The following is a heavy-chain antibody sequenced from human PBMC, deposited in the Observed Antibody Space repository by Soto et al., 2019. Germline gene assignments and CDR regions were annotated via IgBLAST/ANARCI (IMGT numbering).Heavy chain of an antibody. CDR2: ITSYSSTI. Sequence: EVQLVESGGGLVQPGGSLRLSCAAYGFTLSSYSINWVRQAPGKGLEWFSYITSYSSTISYADSVKGRFTVSRDNAKNSLYLQMNSLRDEDTAVYYCARVGRGVYGIDVCGQGTSVTVSS. J-gene: IGHJ6*02. V-gene: IGHV3-48*02. D-gene: IGHD2-8*01. CDR3: ARVGRGVYGIDV. CDR1: GFTLSSYS.